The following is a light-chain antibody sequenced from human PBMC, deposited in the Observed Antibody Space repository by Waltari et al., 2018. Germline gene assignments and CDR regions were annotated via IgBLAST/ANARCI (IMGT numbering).Light chain of an antibody. CDR2: EGS. V-gene: IGLV2-23*01. CDR1: SRDAGYYNL. Sequence: QSALTHPASVSGSPGQSITIPCTHTSRDAGYYNLLFWYQQHPGKAPQLIICEGSKRPSGVSNRFSGSKFGNTASLTISGLQAEDEADYYCCSYAAYSPVLFGGGTKVTVL. J-gene: IGLJ2*01. CDR3: CSYAAYSPVL.